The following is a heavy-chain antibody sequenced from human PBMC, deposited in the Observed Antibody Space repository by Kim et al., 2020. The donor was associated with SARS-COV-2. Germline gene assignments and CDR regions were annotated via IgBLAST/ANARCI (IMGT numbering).Heavy chain of an antibody. D-gene: IGHD2-2*01. CDR2: IRSKTNSNRK. V-gene: IGHV3-73*01. Sequence: GALRLSCAASGFTFSDSAMYWFRQASGKGLEWVGRIRSKTNSNRKGNEGSGKGRFIISRDDSKNPPNRKINSLKTKDTAIYYCTRAPPFSNSGWDALD. CDR3: TRAPPFSNSGWDALD. CDR1: GFTFSDSA. J-gene: IGHJ3*01.